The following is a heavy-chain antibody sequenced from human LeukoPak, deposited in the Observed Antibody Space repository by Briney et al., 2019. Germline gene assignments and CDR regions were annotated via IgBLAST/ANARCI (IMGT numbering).Heavy chain of an antibody. J-gene: IGHJ5*02. Sequence: PGGSLRLSCAASGFTFRNYWMIWVRQAPGKGLEWLGKIKGDGSEKRYADSVRGRFTISRDNAQTSLYLQMNSLRAEDTAVYYCARASDPWLQLTWGQGTLVTVSS. V-gene: IGHV3-7*05. D-gene: IGHD5-24*01. CDR1: GFTFRNYW. CDR2: IKGDGSEK. CDR3: ARASDPWLQLT.